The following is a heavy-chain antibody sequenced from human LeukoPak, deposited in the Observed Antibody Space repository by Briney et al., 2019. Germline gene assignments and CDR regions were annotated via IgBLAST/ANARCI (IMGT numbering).Heavy chain of an antibody. CDR1: GGPISRGGYY. CDR3: ARIGTVIVQYYFDH. J-gene: IGHJ4*02. V-gene: IGHV4-31*03. CDR2: IYYTGTT. D-gene: IGHD2-21*01. Sequence: NPSETLSLPCIVSGGPISRGGYYGSWIRQHPGKGLGWFGNIYYTGTTYYNPSLKSRLTMSVDTSKNQFSLNLNSVTAADTAVYFCARIGTVIVQYYFDHWGQGTLVTVSS.